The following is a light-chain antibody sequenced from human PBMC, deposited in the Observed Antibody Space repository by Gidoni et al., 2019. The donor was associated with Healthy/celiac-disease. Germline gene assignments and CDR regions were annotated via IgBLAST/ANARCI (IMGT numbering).Light chain of an antibody. Sequence: DIQMPQSPSTLSASVGDRVTITCLSSQSISSWLAWYQQKPGKAPKLLIYDASSVESGGPSRFSGSVSGTEFTLTISSLQPDDFANYYCQQNNSYGTFGQGTKVEIK. CDR3: QQNNSYGT. CDR2: DAS. CDR1: QSISSW. J-gene: IGKJ1*01. V-gene: IGKV1-5*01.